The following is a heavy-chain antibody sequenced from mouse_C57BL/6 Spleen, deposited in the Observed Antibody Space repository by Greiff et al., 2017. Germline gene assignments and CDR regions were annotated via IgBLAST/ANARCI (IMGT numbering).Heavy chain of an antibody. CDR2: ISSGGSYT. CDR1: GFTFSSYG. J-gene: IGHJ3*01. D-gene: IGHD2-4*01. V-gene: IGHV5-6*02. Sequence: DVPLVESGGDLVKPGGSLKLSCAASGFTFSSYGMSWVRQTPDKRLEWVATISSGGSYTYYPDSVKGRFTISRDNAKNTLYLQMSSLKSEDTAMYYCARRGDDYDGAYWGQGTLVTVSA. CDR3: ARRGDDYDGAY.